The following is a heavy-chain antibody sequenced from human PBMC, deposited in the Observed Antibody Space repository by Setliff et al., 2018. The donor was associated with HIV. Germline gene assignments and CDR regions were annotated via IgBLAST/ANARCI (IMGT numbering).Heavy chain of an antibody. D-gene: IGHD3-10*01. J-gene: IGHJ3*02. Sequence: GASVKVSCKASGYTFTGYFIHWVRQAPGQGLEWMGQTNPNRGDTKSHHKFADRLIMSRDTSLTTVYMELTSLRSDDTAVYYCARVSSFNKIIREAFDIWGQGTLVTVSS. CDR3: ARVSSFNKIIREAFDI. CDR1: GYTFTGYF. CDR2: TNPNRGDT. V-gene: IGHV1-2*06.